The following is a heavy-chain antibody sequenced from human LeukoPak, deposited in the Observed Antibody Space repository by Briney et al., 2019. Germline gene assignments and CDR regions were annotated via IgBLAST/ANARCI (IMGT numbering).Heavy chain of an antibody. CDR1: GGSISSSSYY. CDR3: ARGGTPPSMVRGTPRRRYYYGMDV. Sequence: SETLSLTCTVSGGSISSSSYYWGWIRQPPGKGLEWIGSIYYSGSTYYNPSLKSRVTISVDTSKNQFSLKLSSVTAADTAVYYCARGGTPPSMVRGTPRRRYYYGMDVWGRGTTVTVSS. V-gene: IGHV4-39*01. CDR2: IYYSGST. J-gene: IGHJ6*04. D-gene: IGHD3-10*01.